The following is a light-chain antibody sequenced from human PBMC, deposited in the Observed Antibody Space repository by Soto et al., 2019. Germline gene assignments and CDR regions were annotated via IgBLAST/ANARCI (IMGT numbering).Light chain of an antibody. J-gene: IGKJ3*01. CDR3: QLCYITPRFS. CDR2: AAS. Sequence: DIQMTQSPSSLSASVRDRVTITCRASQSVRNYLNWYQQKPGKAPKLLIYAASTLLSGVPSRFSGSGSGTDFTLPISSLQPEDYATYYCQLCYITPRFSFGPGPKVDVK. CDR1: QSVRNY. V-gene: IGKV1-39*01.